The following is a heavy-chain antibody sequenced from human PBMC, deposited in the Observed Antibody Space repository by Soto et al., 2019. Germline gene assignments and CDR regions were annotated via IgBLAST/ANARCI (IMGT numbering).Heavy chain of an antibody. CDR3: VRALSSGWYGGDAFDI. V-gene: IGHV3-48*01. D-gene: IGHD6-19*01. CDR1: GFTFSSYA. CDR2: ISSSSSTI. Sequence: PGGSLRLSCAASGFTFSSYAMNWVRLAPGKGLEWVSYISSSSSTIYYADSVKGRFTISRDNAKNSLYLQMNSLRAEVTAVYYCVRALSSGWYGGDAFDIWGQGTMVTVSS. J-gene: IGHJ3*02.